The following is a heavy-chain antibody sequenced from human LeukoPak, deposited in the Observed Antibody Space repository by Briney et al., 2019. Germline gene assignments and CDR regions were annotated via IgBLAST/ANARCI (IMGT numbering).Heavy chain of an antibody. V-gene: IGHV3-30*02. CDR1: GFTFSSYG. Sequence: GGSLRLSCAASGFTFSSYGMHWVRQAPSKGLEWVAFIRYDGSNKYYADSVKGRFTISRDNSKNTLYLQMNSLRAEDTAVYYCARGFDGWSGSYYAFDIWGQGTMVTVSS. J-gene: IGHJ3*02. D-gene: IGHD3-10*01. CDR2: IRYDGSNK. CDR3: ARGFDGWSGSYYAFDI.